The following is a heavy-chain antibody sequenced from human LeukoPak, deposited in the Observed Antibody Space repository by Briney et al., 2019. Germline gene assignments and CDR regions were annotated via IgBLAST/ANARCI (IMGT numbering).Heavy chain of an antibody. CDR3: ARLNSYVAFDI. V-gene: IGHV1-8*03. J-gene: IGHJ3*02. D-gene: IGHD5-18*01. CDR1: GYTFTSYD. Sequence: ASVKVSYKASGYTFTSYDINWVRQATGQGLEWMGWMNPNSGNTGYAQKFQGRVTITRNTSISTAYMELSSLRSEDTAVYYCARLNSYVAFDIWGQGTMVTVSS. CDR2: MNPNSGNT.